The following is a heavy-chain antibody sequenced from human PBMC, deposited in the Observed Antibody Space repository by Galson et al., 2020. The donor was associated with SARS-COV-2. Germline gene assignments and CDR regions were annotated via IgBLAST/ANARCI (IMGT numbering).Heavy chain of an antibody. J-gene: IGHJ6*03. Sequence: GGSLRLSCAASGPRFTFSSYAMNWVRQAPGKGLEWVSSLSGSGGTTYYADSVKGRFTISRDNSKNTLYLQMNSLRAEDTAVYYCAKSPLQVPGGFYYYMDVWGKGTTVTVSS. CDR2: LSGSGGTT. V-gene: IGHV3-23*01. CDR1: GPRFTFSSYA. CDR3: AKSPLQVPGGFYYYMDV. D-gene: IGHD2-2*01.